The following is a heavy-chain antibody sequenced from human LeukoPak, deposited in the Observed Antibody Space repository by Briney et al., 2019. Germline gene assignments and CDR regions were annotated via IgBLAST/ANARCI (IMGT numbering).Heavy chain of an antibody. CDR3: TTDRGIVARPLFDF. CDR2: IKSKPAGGTT. J-gene: IGHJ4*02. D-gene: IGHD5-12*01. V-gene: IGHV3-15*01. Sequence: GGSLRLSCAASGFTFSSYAMSWVRQAPGKGLEWIGRIKSKPAGGTTDYVAPVKGRFTISRDDSKNTLYLQLNSLKSDDTAEYYCTTDRGIVARPLFDFWGQGILVTVSS. CDR1: GFTFSSYA.